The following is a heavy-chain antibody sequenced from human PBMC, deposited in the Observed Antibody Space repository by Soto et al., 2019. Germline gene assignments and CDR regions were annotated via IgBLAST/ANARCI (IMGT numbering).Heavy chain of an antibody. J-gene: IGHJ3*02. V-gene: IGHV4-59*01. D-gene: IGHD3-3*01. Sequence: SETLSLTCTVSGGSISSYYWSWIRQPPGKGLEWIGYIYYSGSTNYNPSLKSRVTISVDTSKNQFSLKLSSVTAADTAVYYCARGAITIFGVGPDAFDIWGQGTMVTVSS. CDR3: ARGAITIFGVGPDAFDI. CDR2: IYYSGST. CDR1: GGSISSYY.